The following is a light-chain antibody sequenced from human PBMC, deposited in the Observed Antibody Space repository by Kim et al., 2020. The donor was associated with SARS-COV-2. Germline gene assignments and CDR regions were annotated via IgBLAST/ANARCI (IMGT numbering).Light chain of an antibody. J-gene: IGKJ1*01. CDR1: QSVGSY. Sequence: SVSPGERVTLPCRASQSVGSYVAWYQQKPAQAPRLLIYGASTRDSDIPARFTGRGSGPEFTLTISSLQSEDVAIYYCQQYKTWPLFGQGTKVDIK. CDR2: GAS. CDR3: QQYKTWPL. V-gene: IGKV3-15*01.